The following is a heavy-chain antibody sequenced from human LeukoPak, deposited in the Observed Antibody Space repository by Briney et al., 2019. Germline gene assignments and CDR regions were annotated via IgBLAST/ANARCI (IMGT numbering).Heavy chain of an antibody. CDR1: GGSFSGYY. J-gene: IGHJ6*03. D-gene: IGHD6-6*01. V-gene: IGHV4-34*01. Sequence: SETLSLTCAVYGGSFSGYYWSWIRQPPGKGLEWIGEINHSGSTNYNPSLKSRVTISVDTSKNQFSLKLSSVTAADTAVYYCAGPARMSYYYYYMDVWGKGTTVTVSS. CDR3: AGPARMSYYYYYMDV. CDR2: INHSGST.